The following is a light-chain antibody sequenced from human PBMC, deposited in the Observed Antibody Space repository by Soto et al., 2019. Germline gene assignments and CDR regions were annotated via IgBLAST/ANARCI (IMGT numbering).Light chain of an antibody. Sequence: TVLTQSPATLSLSPGERATLSCKASQSIGNSLGWFQQKPGQAPRLLIYDAFNRATGIPARFTGSGSGSDFTLTISSLEPEDFGVYYCRQRYNWPLTFGGGTKVEIK. CDR3: RQRYNWPLT. J-gene: IGKJ4*01. V-gene: IGKV3-11*01. CDR1: QSIGNS. CDR2: DAF.